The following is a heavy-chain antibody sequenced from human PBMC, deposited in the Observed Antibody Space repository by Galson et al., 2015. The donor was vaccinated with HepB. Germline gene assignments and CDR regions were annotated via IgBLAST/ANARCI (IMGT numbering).Heavy chain of an antibody. V-gene: IGHV3-72*01. CDR2: IGNRADSYTT. Sequence: SLRLSCAASGFTFSDHYMDWVRQAPGKGLEWVGRIGNRADSYTTKYAASVKGRFTISRDDSKNSLYLQTNSLKTEDTAIYYCTRVPMSSSGSPRGSSYDYWGQGTLVTVSS. J-gene: IGHJ4*02. CDR3: TRVPMSSSGSPRGSSYDY. CDR1: GFTFSDHY. D-gene: IGHD3-22*01.